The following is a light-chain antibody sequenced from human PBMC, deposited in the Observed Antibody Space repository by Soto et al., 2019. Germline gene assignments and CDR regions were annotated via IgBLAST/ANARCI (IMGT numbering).Light chain of an antibody. J-gene: IGLJ1*01. V-gene: IGLV2-14*01. Sequence: QSVLTQPASVSGSPGQSITISCTGTSSDVRGYNYVSWYQQHPGKAPKLMIYDVSNRPSGVSNRFSGSKSGNTASLTISGLQAEDEADYYCSSYTSSSTYVFGTGTKLTVL. CDR3: SSYTSSSTYV. CDR2: DVS. CDR1: SSDVRGYNY.